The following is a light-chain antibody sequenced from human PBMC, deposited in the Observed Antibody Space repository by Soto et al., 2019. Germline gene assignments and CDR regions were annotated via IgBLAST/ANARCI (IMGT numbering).Light chain of an antibody. CDR1: RSDVGGYNY. CDR3: CSYAGSYTLYV. V-gene: IGLV2-11*01. CDR2: DVS. J-gene: IGLJ1*01. Sequence: QSARTRPRSVSGSPGQSGTISCTGSRSDVGGYNYVSWYQQHPGKAPKLMIYDVSQRPSGVPDRLSGSKSGNTASLTISGLQAEDEADYYCCSYAGSYTLYVFGTGTK.